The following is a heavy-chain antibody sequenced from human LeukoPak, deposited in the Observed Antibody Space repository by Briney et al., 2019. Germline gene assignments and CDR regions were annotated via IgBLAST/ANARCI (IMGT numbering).Heavy chain of an antibody. Sequence: SETLSLTCTVSGGSISSSSYYCGWIRQPPGKWLEWIGSLYYSGSTYYNPSLKSRVTMSVDTSKNQFSLKLSSVTAADTAVYYCARNYDGAFDYWGQGTLVTVSS. J-gene: IGHJ4*02. D-gene: IGHD4-23*01. CDR1: GGSISSSSYY. V-gene: IGHV4-39*01. CDR3: ARNYDGAFDY. CDR2: LYYSGST.